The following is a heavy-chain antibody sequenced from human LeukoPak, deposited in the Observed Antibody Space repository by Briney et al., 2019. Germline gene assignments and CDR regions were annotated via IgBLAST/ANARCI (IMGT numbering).Heavy chain of an antibody. CDR3: ARDLEYSYGYGGILGY. CDR1: GGTFSSYA. V-gene: IGHV1-69*01. Sequence: GSSVEVSCKASGGTFSSYAISWVRQAPGQGLEWMGGIIPIFGAANYAQKFQGRVTITADESTSTAYMELSSLRSEDTAVYYCARDLEYSYGYGGILGYWGQGTLVTVSS. CDR2: IIPIFGAA. D-gene: IGHD5-18*01. J-gene: IGHJ4*02.